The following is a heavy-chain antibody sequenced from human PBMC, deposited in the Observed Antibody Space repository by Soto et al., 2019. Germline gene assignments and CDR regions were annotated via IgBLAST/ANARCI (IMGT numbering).Heavy chain of an antibody. CDR1: GYSLTELS. Sequence: ASVKGSCKVSGYSLTELSMHWVRQAPGKRLEWMGGFDPEDGEPIYAQKFQGRVTMTEDTSTDTAYMELSSLRSEDTAVYYCETRGNFHKRETFDVWAQGTIVTVSS. CDR2: FDPEDGEP. V-gene: IGHV1-24*01. D-gene: IGHD3-10*01. J-gene: IGHJ3*01. CDR3: ETRGNFHKRETFDV.